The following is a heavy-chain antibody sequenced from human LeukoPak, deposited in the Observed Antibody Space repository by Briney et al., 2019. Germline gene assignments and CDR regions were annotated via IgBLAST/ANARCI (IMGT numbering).Heavy chain of an antibody. V-gene: IGHV3-30*18. J-gene: IGHJ4*02. CDR1: EFTFSSYG. CDR3: AKEPNYYDSSVGVGDY. D-gene: IGHD3-22*01. Sequence: GGSLRLSCAASEFTFSSYGMHWVRQAPGKGLEWVAVISYDGSNKYYADSVKGRFTISRDNSKNTLYLQMNSLRAEDTAVYYCAKEPNYYDSSVGVGDYWGQGTLVTVSS. CDR2: ISYDGSNK.